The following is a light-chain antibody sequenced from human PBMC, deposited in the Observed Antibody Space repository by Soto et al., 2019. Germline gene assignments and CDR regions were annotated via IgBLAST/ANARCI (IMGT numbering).Light chain of an antibody. J-gene: IGKJ2*01. CDR1: QGIRSD. CDR3: LQHYTYART. V-gene: IGKV1-17*01. Sequence: DIQMTQSPSSLSASVGDRVTITCRASQGIRSDLGWLQQKPGKAPKRLIYTASNLESGVPSRFSGSGSGTEFTLTISILQPEHFATYYCLQHYTYARTFGQGTKLEIK. CDR2: TAS.